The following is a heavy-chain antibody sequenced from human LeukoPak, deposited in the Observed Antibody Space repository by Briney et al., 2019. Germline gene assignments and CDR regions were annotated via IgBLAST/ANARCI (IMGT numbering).Heavy chain of an antibody. V-gene: IGHV1-2*02. D-gene: IGHD3-9*01. Sequence: GASVKVSCMASGYTFTGYYVHWVRQAPAQGLEWMGWINPNSGGTNYAQKFQGRVTMTRDTSISTAYMELSRLRSDDTAVYYCARSGVLRYFDWLLGGPNWFDHWGQGTLVTVSS. J-gene: IGHJ5*02. CDR1: GYTFTGYY. CDR3: ARSGVLRYFDWLLGGPNWFDH. CDR2: INPNSGGT.